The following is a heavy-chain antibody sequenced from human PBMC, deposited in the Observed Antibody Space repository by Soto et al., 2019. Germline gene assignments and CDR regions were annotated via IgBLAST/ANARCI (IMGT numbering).Heavy chain of an antibody. CDR1: GGSISSGDYY. D-gene: IGHD5-18*01. J-gene: IGHJ4*02. CDR3: ARDGRTAMDH. V-gene: IGHV4-30-4*01. Sequence: KASETLSLTCTVSGGSISSGDYYWSWIRQPPGKGLEWIGYIYYSGSTYYNPSLKSRVTISVGTSKNQFSLKLSSVTAADTAVYYCARDGRTAMDHWGQGTLVTVSS. CDR2: IYYSGST.